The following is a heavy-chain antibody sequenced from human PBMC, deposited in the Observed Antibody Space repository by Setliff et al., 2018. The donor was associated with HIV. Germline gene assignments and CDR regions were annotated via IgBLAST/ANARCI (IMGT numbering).Heavy chain of an antibody. D-gene: IGHD3-10*01. V-gene: IGHV4-59*11. CDR3: ARDGPLEGSYRYYYYYMDV. J-gene: IGHJ6*03. CDR1: GGSISSHY. CDR2: IYYSGST. Sequence: PSETLSLTCTVSGGSISSHYWSWIRQPPRKGLEWIGYIYYSGSTNYNPSLKSRVTISVDTSKNQFSLKLSSVTAADTAVYYCARDGPLEGSYRYYYYYMDVWGKGTTVTVSS.